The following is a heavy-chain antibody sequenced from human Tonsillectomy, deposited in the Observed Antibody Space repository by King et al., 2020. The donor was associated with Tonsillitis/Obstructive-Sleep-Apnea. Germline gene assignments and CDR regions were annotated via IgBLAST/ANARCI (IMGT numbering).Heavy chain of an antibody. Sequence: VQLVESGVGLIQSWGSLRLSCAASGFIVSSNYISWVRQAPGKGLEWVSVIYSGFSTYYADSVKGRFTISRDSSRNTLYLQMNSLRAEDTAVYYCARGGWIHRFDYWGQGTLVTVSA. CDR1: GFIVSSNY. CDR3: ARGGWIHRFDY. J-gene: IGHJ4*02. D-gene: IGHD5-18*01. CDR2: IYSGFST. V-gene: IGHV3-53*01.